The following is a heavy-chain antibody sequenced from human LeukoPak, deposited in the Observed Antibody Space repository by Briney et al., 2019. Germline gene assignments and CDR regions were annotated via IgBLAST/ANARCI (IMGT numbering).Heavy chain of an antibody. J-gene: IGHJ6*03. CDR1: GFTFSSYS. CDR3: ARAPRVRNRPSSGSYYYYYMDV. D-gene: IGHD1-14*01. CDR2: ISSSSSTI. V-gene: IGHV3-48*04. Sequence: GGSLRLSCAASGFTFSSYSMNWVRQAPGKGLEWVLYISSSSSTIYYADSVKGRFTISRDNAKNSLYLQMNSLRAEDTAVYYCARAPRVRNRPSSGSYYYYYMDVWGKGTMVTVSS.